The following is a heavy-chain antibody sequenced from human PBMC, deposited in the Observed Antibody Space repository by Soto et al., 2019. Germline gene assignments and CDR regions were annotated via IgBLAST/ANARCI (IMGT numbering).Heavy chain of an antibody. V-gene: IGHV3-74*01. CDR2: ISGDGTTT. CDR3: AIQDCTNDVCLEAAVTVRGALEY. Sequence: EVQLVESGGGLVQPGEALRLACAASGFSIRKYWMHWVRQAPGKGPVWVSYISGDGTTTDYAGSVKGRFTISRDNAKNTLFLQMDSLRVEDTAIYFCAIQDCTNDVCLEAAVTVRGALEYWGRGAQVTVSS. J-gene: IGHJ4*02. D-gene: IGHD2-8*01. CDR1: GFSIRKYW.